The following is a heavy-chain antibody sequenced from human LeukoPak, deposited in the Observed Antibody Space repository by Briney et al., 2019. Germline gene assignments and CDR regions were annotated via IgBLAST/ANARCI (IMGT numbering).Heavy chain of an antibody. D-gene: IGHD6-13*01. Sequence: RASETLSLTCTVSGNSISSGDNYWSWIRQPAGKGLEWIGRIYTSGSTNYNPSLKSRVTISVDTSKNQFSLKLSSVTAADTAVYYCARWSVAAAGNGWFDPWGQGTLVTVSS. CDR3: ARWSVAAAGNGWFDP. CDR2: IYTSGST. V-gene: IGHV4-61*02. CDR1: GNSISSGDNY. J-gene: IGHJ5*02.